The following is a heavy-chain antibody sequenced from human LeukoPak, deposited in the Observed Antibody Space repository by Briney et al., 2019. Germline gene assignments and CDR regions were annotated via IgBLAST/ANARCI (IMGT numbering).Heavy chain of an antibody. Sequence: GGSLRLSCAASGFTFSSYAMHWVRQAPGKGLGWVAVISYDGSNKYYADSVKGRFTISRDNSKNTLYLQMNSLRAEDTAVYYCARDDCSSTSCQLVYWGQGTLVTVSS. J-gene: IGHJ4*02. V-gene: IGHV3-30-3*01. CDR1: GFTFSSYA. D-gene: IGHD2-2*01. CDR2: ISYDGSNK. CDR3: ARDDCSSTSCQLVY.